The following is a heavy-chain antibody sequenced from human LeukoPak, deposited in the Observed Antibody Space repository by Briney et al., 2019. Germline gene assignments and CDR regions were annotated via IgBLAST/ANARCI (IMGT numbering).Heavy chain of an antibody. J-gene: IGHJ3*02. CDR1: GGTFSSYA. CDR3: AREVRGVIIHAFDI. V-gene: IGHV1-69*06. Sequence: GASVKVSCKASGGTFSSYAISWVRQAPGQGLEWMGGIIPIFGTANYAQKFQGRVTITADKSTSTAYMELSSLRSEDTAVYYCAREVRGVIIHAFDIWGQGTMVTVSS. D-gene: IGHD3-10*01. CDR2: IIPIFGTA.